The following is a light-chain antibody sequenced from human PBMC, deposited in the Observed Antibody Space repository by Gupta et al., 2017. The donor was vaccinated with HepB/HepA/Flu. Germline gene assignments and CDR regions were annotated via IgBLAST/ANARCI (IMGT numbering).Light chain of an antibody. Sequence: QSALTQPPSASGSPGQSVTISCTGTSSDVGGYNFVSWYQQHPGKAPKLMIYEVNKRPSGVPDRFSGSKSGNTASLTVSGLQAVDEADYYCSSFAGGNRVFGGGTKLTVL. CDR3: SSFAGGNRV. J-gene: IGLJ2*01. V-gene: IGLV2-8*01. CDR1: SSDVGGYNF. CDR2: EVN.